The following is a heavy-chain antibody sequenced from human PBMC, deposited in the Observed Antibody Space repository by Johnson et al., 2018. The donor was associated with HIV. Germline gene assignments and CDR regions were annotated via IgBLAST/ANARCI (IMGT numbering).Heavy chain of an antibody. CDR3: ARERGGSSGWSDALDV. V-gene: IGHV3-66*01. D-gene: IGHD6-19*01. CDR2: IYGGAT. Sequence: VQLVESGGGVVQPGGSLRLSCAASGFDVTSHYMTWVRQAPGKGLEWISLIYGGATYYADSVKGRCTIARDNSKNSLILQMNSLRAEDTAVYYCARERGGSSGWSDALDVWGQGTMVTVSS. CDR1: GFDVTSHY. J-gene: IGHJ3*01.